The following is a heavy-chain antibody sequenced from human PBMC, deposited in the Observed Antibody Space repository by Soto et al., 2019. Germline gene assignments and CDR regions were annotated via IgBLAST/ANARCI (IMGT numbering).Heavy chain of an antibody. J-gene: IGHJ6*02. V-gene: IGHV1-69*01. D-gene: IGHD2-2*01. CDR3: AVRRDIVVVPAAKVGMDV. Sequence: QVQLVQSGAEVKKPGSSVKVSCKASGGTFSSYAISWVRQAPGQGLEWMGGIIPIFGTANYAQKFQGRVTITADESTSTAYMELSSLRSEDTAVYYCAVRRDIVVVPAAKVGMDVWGQGTTVTVSS. CDR2: IIPIFGTA. CDR1: GGTFSSYA.